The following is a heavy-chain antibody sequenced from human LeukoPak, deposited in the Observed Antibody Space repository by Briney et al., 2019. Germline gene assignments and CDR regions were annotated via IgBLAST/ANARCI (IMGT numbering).Heavy chain of an antibody. CDR3: ARDRSRYDILTGYASLDY. CDR1: GGSISSYY. V-gene: IGHV4-4*07. Sequence: SETLSLTCTVSGGSISSYYWSWLRQPAGKGLEWIGRIYTSGSTNYNPSLKSRVTMSVDTSKNQFSLKLSSVTAADTAVYYCARDRSRYDILTGYASLDYWGQGTLVTVSS. CDR2: IYTSGST. D-gene: IGHD3-9*01. J-gene: IGHJ4*02.